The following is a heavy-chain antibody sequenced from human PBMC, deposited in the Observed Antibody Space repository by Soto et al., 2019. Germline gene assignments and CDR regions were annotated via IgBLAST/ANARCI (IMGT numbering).Heavy chain of an antibody. J-gene: IGHJ4*02. D-gene: IGHD6-13*01. CDR1: GFTFSSYA. CDR2: ISGSGGST. CDR3: AKDLDSSSWHDY. V-gene: IGHV3-23*01. Sequence: GGSLRLSCAASGFTFSSYAMSWVRQAPGKGLEWVSAISGSGGSTYYSDSVKGRFTISRDNSKNTLYLQMNSLRAEDTAVYYCAKDLDSSSWHDYWGQGTLVTVSS.